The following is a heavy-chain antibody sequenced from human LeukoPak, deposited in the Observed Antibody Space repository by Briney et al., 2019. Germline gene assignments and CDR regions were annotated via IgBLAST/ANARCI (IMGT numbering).Heavy chain of an antibody. CDR3: ARGNWNDPKVHSDY. D-gene: IGHD1-1*01. J-gene: IGHJ4*02. V-gene: IGHV1-18*01. Sequence: ASLKVSCKASGYTFSSYSITWVRQAPGQGLEWMAWISTFNGNTKYAQKFQGRVTMTTDTSTSTAYMELRSPRSDDTAVYYCARGNWNDPKVHSDYWGQGTLVTVSS. CDR1: GYTFSSYS. CDR2: ISTFNGNT.